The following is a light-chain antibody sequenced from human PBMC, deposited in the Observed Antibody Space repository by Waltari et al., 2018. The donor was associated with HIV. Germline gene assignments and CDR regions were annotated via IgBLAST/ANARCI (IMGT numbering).Light chain of an antibody. CDR2: GVT. J-gene: IGLJ3*02. V-gene: IGLV2-11*01. CDR1: TSVFVVFSY. Sequence: QSALPHPAPVSGSPDSPVPFSSPEPTSVFVVFSYVSCYQHHPAKAPKLMICGVTNRPAGGPGRFSGSKSVNTASRTISWLEAEEEADYYCCSYAGSYTLVFGGGTKLTVL. CDR3: CSYAGSYTLV.